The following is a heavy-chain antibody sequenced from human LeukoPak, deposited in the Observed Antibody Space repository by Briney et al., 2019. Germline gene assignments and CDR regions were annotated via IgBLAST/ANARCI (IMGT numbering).Heavy chain of an antibody. CDR1: GFAFSTSS. CDR2: ISSSTSTI. D-gene: IGHD1-26*01. J-gene: IGHJ3*02. CDR3: ARGGIITSYAFEI. Sequence: PGGSLRLSCATSGFAFSTSSMNWVRQAPGKGLEWVSYISSSTSTIYYADSVKGRFTISRDNAKNSLYLQMDSLRAEDTAVYYCARGGIITSYAFEIWGQGTMVTVSS. V-gene: IGHV3-48*04.